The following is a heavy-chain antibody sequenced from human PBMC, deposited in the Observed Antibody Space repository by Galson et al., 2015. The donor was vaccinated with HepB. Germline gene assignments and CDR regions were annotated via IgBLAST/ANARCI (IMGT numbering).Heavy chain of an antibody. V-gene: IGHV1-18*04. J-gene: IGHJ5*02. CDR1: GYTFTSYG. Sequence: SVKVSCKASGYTFTSYGISWVRQAPGQGLEWMGWISAYNGNTNYAQKLQGRVTMTTDTSTSTAYMELRSLRSDDTAVYYSARHWYGVTSFFGWFDPWGQGTLVTVSS. D-gene: IGHD4-17*01. CDR3: ARHWYGVTSFFGWFDP. CDR2: ISAYNGNT.